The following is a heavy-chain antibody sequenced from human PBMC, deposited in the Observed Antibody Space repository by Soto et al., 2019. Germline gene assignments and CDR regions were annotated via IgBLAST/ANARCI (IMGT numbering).Heavy chain of an antibody. J-gene: IGHJ4*02. D-gene: IGHD5-18*01. CDR1: GYTFTSYY. CDR2: INPSGGST. CDR3: ARDLIRGYSHRDFDY. Sequence: ASVKVSWKASGYTFTSYYIQWVRQAPGQGLEWMGIINPSGGSTSYAQKFQGRVTMTRDTSTSTVYMELSSLRSEDTAVYYCARDLIRGYSHRDFDYWGQGTLVTVSS. V-gene: IGHV1-46*01.